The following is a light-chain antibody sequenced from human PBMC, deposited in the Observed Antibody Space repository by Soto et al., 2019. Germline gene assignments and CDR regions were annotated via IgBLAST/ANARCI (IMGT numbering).Light chain of an antibody. J-gene: IGKJ1*01. Sequence: GLTQSAAPLSLSPGERATLSCRASQSVSSHLAWYQQKPGQSPRLLIYDASNRATGIPARFSGSGSGTDFTLTISRLEPEDFAVYYCQQYGSSRWTFGQGTKV. CDR2: DAS. CDR3: QQYGSSRWT. CDR1: QSVSSH. V-gene: IGKV3-20*01.